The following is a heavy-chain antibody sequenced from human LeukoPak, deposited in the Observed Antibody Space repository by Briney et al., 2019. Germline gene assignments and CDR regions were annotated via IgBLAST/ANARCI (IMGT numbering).Heavy chain of an antibody. Sequence: GGSLRLSCAASGFTFRSYTMTWVRQPPGKGLEWVSVISASGGSTYYADSVKGRFTISRDNSKNTLFLQMNSLRAEDTAVYYCAKASLDGNYHYYYMDVWGKGTTVTVSS. CDR2: ISASGGST. J-gene: IGHJ6*03. D-gene: IGHD5-24*01. CDR1: GFTFRSYT. CDR3: AKASLDGNYHYYYMDV. V-gene: IGHV3-23*01.